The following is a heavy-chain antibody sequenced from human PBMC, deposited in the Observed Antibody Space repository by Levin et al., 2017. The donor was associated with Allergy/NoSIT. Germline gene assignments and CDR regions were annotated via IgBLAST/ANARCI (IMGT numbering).Heavy chain of an antibody. CDR3: ARDWATKVETMTPDAFDI. Sequence: SETLSLPFTFSGASISSFCWGWVRQPAGKGLEWIGRIYSSGNTNYNPSLKSRVTMSVDTSKNQFSLKLSSVTAADTAVYYCARDWATKVETMTPDAFDIWGQGTMVTVSS. CDR2: IYSSGNT. CDR1: GASISSFC. J-gene: IGHJ3*02. D-gene: IGHD3-22*01. V-gene: IGHV4-4*07.